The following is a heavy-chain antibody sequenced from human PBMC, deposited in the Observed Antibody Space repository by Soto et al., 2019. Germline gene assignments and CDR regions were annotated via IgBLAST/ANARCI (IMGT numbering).Heavy chain of an antibody. CDR1: GGSISSYY. CDR2: IYYSGST. J-gene: IGHJ6*04. Sequence: PSETLSLTCTVSGGSISSYYWSWIRQPPGKGLEWIGYIYYSGSTNYNPSLKSRVTISVDTSKNQFSLKLSSVTAADTAVYYCARDESPNYYYYGMYVWGKGTTVTVSS. V-gene: IGHV4-59*01. CDR3: ARDESPNYYYYGMYV.